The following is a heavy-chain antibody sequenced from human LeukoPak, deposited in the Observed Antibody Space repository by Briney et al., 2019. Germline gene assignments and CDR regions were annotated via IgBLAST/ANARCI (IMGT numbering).Heavy chain of an antibody. V-gene: IGHV4-38-2*02. Sequence: PSETLSLTCTVSGYSISSGYYWGWIRQPPGKGLEWIGSIYHSGSTYYNPSLKSRVTISVDTSKNQFSLKLSSVTAADTAVYYCARATGGDYVGWYFDLWGRGTLVTVSS. J-gene: IGHJ2*01. CDR2: IYHSGST. D-gene: IGHD2-21*02. CDR3: ARATGGDYVGWYFDL. CDR1: GYSISSGYY.